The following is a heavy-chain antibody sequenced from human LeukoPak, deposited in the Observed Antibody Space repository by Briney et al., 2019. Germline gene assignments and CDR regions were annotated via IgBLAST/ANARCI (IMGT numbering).Heavy chain of an antibody. V-gene: IGHV1-46*01. CDR3: ARDFGLITMIGDYYYMDV. CDR2: INPSGGST. Sequence: ASVKVSCKASGYTFTSYYMHWVRQAPGQGLEWMGIINPSGGSTSYAQKFQGRVTMNRDTSTSTVYMELSSLRSEDTAVYYCARDFGLITMIGDYYYMDVWGKGNTVTVSS. CDR1: GYTFTSYY. D-gene: IGHD3-22*01. J-gene: IGHJ6*03.